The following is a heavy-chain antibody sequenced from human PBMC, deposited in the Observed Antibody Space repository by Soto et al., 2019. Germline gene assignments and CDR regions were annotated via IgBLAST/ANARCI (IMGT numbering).Heavy chain of an antibody. CDR1: GGSISSGDYY. Sequence: PSETLSLTCTVSGGSISSGDYYWSWIRQPPGKGLEWIGYIYYSGSTYYNPSLKSRVTISVDTSKNQFSLKLSSVSVADTAVYYCARVGEYSGGWSSSSPVDDYWGQGTLVIVAS. J-gene: IGHJ4*02. CDR3: ARVGEYSGGWSSSSPVDDY. CDR2: IYYSGST. V-gene: IGHV4-30-4*02. D-gene: IGHD6-19*01.